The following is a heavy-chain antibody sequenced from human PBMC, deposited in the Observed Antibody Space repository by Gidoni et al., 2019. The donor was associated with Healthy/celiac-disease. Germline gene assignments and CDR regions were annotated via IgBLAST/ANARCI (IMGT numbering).Heavy chain of an antibody. CDR2: IKSKTDGGTT. Sequence: EVQLVESGGGLVKPGGSLRLSFAASGFTFSNAWMSWVRQAPGKGLEWVGRIKSKTDGGTTDYAAPVKGRFTISRDDSKNTLYLQMNSLKTEDTAVYYCTTAHYYDSSGYFGWGQGTLVTVSS. CDR3: TTAHYYDSSGYFG. V-gene: IGHV3-15*01. CDR1: GFTFSNAW. J-gene: IGHJ4*02. D-gene: IGHD3-22*01.